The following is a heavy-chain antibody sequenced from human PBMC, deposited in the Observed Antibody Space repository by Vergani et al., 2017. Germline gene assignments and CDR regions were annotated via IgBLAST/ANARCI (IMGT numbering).Heavy chain of an antibody. CDR1: IHSFFHYG. CDR3: ESEGFDDNTRGSCRPPYFYGMGV. D-gene: IGHD2/OR15-2a*01. V-gene: IGHV1-18*01. J-gene: IGHJ6*02. Sequence: QSQLVQSGDEVKTPGASVKVPCKTSIHSFFHYGISCVRDAPRQGLECLGWVCTYNGNTNYGQKIQVRVKMTTDTSTRTAYMQLRSLTFDNTAVYYSESEGFDDNTRGSCRPPYFYGMGVWGQGTKVTVAS. CDR2: VCTYNGNT.